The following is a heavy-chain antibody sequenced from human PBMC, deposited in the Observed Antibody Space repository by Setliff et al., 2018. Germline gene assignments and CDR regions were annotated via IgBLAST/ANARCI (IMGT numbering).Heavy chain of an antibody. CDR2: IFYSGRT. CDR3: ARGGTYRYFDY. J-gene: IGHJ4*02. CDR1: GASITNINYY. V-gene: IGHV4-39*07. Sequence: SETLSLTCTVSGASITNINYYWGLIRQPPGKGLEWIGSIFYSGRTFYNPSLMSRVTISVDTSKNQFSLKLRSVIAADTAVYYCARGGTYRYFDYWGQGTLVTVSS.